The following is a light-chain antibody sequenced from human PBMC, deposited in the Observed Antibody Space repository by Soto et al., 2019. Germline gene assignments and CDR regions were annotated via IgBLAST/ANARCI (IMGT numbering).Light chain of an antibody. CDR1: SSDVGAYNY. Sequence: QSALTQPASVSGSPGQSITISCTGTSSDVGAYNYVSWYQQHPGKAPKVMIYEVSNRPSGVSNRFSGSKSGNTASLTISGLQAEDEADYHCSSYTTSSSGVFGGGTKLTVL. V-gene: IGLV2-14*01. J-gene: IGLJ3*02. CDR3: SSYTTSSSGV. CDR2: EVS.